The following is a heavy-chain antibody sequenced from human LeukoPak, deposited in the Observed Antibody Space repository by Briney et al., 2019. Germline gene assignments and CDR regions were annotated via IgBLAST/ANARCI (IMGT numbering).Heavy chain of an antibody. Sequence: GGSLRLSCAASGFTFSDYDMHWVRQATGKGLEWVSAIGTAGDTYYTGSVKGRFAISRENAKNSLYLQMNSLRAGGTAVYYCARVAKERVGGVYYFDYWGQGTLVTVSS. CDR1: GFTFSDYD. D-gene: IGHD1-1*01. J-gene: IGHJ4*02. CDR2: IGTAGDT. CDR3: ARVAKERVGGVYYFDY. V-gene: IGHV3-13*01.